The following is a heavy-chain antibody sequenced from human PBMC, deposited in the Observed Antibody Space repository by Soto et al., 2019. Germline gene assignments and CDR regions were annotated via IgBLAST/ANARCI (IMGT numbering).Heavy chain of an antibody. CDR3: ARAEGERYCDFWSGFYGMDV. J-gene: IGHJ6*02. CDR1: GGTFSSYA. Sequence: SVKVSCKASGGTFSSYAISWVRQAPGQGLEWMGGIIPIFGTANYAQKFQGRVTITADESTSTAYMELSSLRSEDTAVYYCARAEGERYCDFWSGFYGMDVWGQGTTVTVSS. V-gene: IGHV1-69*13. CDR2: IIPIFGTA. D-gene: IGHD3-3*01.